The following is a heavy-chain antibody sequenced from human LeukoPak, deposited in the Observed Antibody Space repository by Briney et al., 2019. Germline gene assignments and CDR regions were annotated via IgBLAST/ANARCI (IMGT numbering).Heavy chain of an antibody. V-gene: IGHV4-39*07. CDR2: IYYSGST. Sequence: SETLSLTCTVSGGSISSSSYYWGWIRQPPGKGLEWIGSIYYSGSTYYNPSLKSRVTISVDTSKNQFSLKPSSVTAADTAVYYCARDPLYYDFWSGYSPHYYFDYWGQGTLVTVSS. CDR1: GGSISSSSYY. CDR3: ARDPLYYDFWSGYSPHYYFDY. J-gene: IGHJ4*02. D-gene: IGHD3-3*01.